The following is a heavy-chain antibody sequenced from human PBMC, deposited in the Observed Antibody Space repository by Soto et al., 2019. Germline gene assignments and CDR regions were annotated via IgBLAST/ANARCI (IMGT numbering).Heavy chain of an antibody. V-gene: IGHV3-21*01. CDR2: ISSSSSYI. D-gene: IGHD4-17*01. CDR1: GFTFSSYS. J-gene: IGHJ4*02. Sequence: PGGSLRLSCAASGFTFSSYSMNWVRQAPGKGLEWVSSISSSSSYIYYADSAKGRFTISRDNAKNSLYLQMNSLRAEDTAVYYCARDLIGYGGNFDYWGQGTLVTVSS. CDR3: ARDLIGYGGNFDY.